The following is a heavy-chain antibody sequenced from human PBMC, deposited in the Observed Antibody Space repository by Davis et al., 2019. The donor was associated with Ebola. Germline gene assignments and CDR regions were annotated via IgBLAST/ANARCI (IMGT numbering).Heavy chain of an antibody. CDR1: GYTFTSYY. J-gene: IGHJ6*02. D-gene: IGHD4-17*01. CDR2: INPSGGST. Sequence: ASVKVSCKASGYTFTSYYMHWVRQAPGQGLEWMGIINPSGGSTSYAQKFQGRVTMTRDTSTSTVYMELSSLRSEDTAVYYCAREPPPDVPPPPDVTTAYYYGMDVWGQGTTVTVSS. CDR3: AREPPPDVPPPPDVTTAYYYGMDV. V-gene: IGHV1-46*01.